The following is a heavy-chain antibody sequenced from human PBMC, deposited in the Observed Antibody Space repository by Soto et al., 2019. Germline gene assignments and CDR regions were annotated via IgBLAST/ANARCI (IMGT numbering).Heavy chain of an antibody. Sequence: QVQLVESGGGVVQPGRSLRLSCAASGFTFSSYAMHWVRQAPGKGLEWVAVISYDGSNKYYADSVKGRFTISRDNSKNTLYVQMNSVRAEDTAVYYCARDLSAGDDAFDIWGQGTMVTVSS. V-gene: IGHV3-30-3*01. D-gene: IGHD3-16*01. CDR1: GFTFSSYA. J-gene: IGHJ3*02. CDR2: ISYDGSNK. CDR3: ARDLSAGDDAFDI.